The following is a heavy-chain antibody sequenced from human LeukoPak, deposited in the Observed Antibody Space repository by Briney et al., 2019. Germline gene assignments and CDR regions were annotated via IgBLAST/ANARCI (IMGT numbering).Heavy chain of an antibody. V-gene: IGHV1-69*04. J-gene: IGHJ4*02. D-gene: IGHD3-22*01. CDR2: IIPILGIA. Sequence: GASVTVSCTASGGTFSSYAISWVRQAPGQGLEWMGRIIPILGIANYAQKFQGRVTITADKSTSTAYMERSSLRSDDTAVYYCARSLPYYYDSSGYGQYYFDYWGQGTLVTVSS. CDR1: GGTFSSYA. CDR3: ARSLPYYYDSSGYGQYYFDY.